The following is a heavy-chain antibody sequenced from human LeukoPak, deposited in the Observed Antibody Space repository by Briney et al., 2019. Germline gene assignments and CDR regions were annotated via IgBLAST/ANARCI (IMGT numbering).Heavy chain of an antibody. CDR1: GYTFTGYY. CDR3: ARDTSNFWSGFRYYYYGMDV. CDR2: ISAYNGNT. D-gene: IGHD3-3*01. J-gene: IGHJ6*02. V-gene: IGHV1-18*04. Sequence: ASVKVSCKASGYTFTGYYMHWVRQAPGQGLEWMGWISAYNGNTNYAQKLQGRVTMTTDTSTSTAYMELRSLRSDDTAVYYCARDTSNFWSGFRYYYYGMDVWGQGTTVTVSS.